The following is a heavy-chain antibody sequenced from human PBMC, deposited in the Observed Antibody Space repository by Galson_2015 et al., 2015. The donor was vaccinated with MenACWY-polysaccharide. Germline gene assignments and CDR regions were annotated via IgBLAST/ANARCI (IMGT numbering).Heavy chain of an antibody. CDR3: ARGHYSRDGFYWYFDL. CDR1: GFTFSDYY. V-gene: IGHV3-11*01. J-gene: IGHJ2*01. D-gene: IGHD2-21*01. Sequence: SLRLSCAASGFTFSDYYMSWIRQAPGKGLEWVSYISSSGSTIYYADSVKGRFTISRDNAKNSLYLQMNSLRAEDTAAYYCARGHYSRDGFYWYFDLWGRGTLVTVSS. CDR2: ISSSGSTI.